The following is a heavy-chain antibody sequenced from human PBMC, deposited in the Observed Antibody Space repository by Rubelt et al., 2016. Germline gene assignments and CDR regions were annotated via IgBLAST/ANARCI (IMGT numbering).Heavy chain of an antibody. CDR3: ARDFLDTAMVTGAFDI. V-gene: IGHV3-33*08. D-gene: IGHD5-18*01. CDR2: IWYDGSNK. CDR1: GFTFSSYG. J-gene: IGHJ3*02. Sequence: QVQLVESGGGVVQPGRSLRLSCAASGFTFSSYGMHWVRQAPGKGLEWVAVIWYDGSNKYYADSVKGRFTISRDNSKNTLYPQMNSLRAEDTAVYYCARDFLDTAMVTGAFDIWGQGTMVTVSS.